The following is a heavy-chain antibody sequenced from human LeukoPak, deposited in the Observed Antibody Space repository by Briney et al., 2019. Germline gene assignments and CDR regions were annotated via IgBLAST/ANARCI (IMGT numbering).Heavy chain of an antibody. V-gene: IGHV4-59*01. CDR1: GGSLSDDS. J-gene: IGHJ4*02. Sequence: SETLSLTCTVSGGSLSDDSWTWIRQPPRKGLDWIGSIFDIGSITYNPSLRSRLTISVETSKNQISLKLSSVTAADTAVYFCARAASGDRYSGYAKDRYYFDRWGQGTLVTVSS. D-gene: IGHD5-12*01. CDR2: IFDIGSI. CDR3: ARAASGDRYSGYAKDRYYFDR.